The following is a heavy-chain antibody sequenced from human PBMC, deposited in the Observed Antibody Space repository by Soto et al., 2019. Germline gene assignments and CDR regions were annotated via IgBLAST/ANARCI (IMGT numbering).Heavy chain of an antibody. CDR2: IIPIFGTA. Sequence: ASVKVSCKASGGTFSSYAISWVRQAPGQGLEWMGGIIPIFGTANYAQKFQGRVTITADESTSTAYMELSSLRSEDTAVYYCATTRDGYNRKNFDYWGQGTLVTSPQ. V-gene: IGHV1-69*13. J-gene: IGHJ4*02. CDR3: ATTRDGYNRKNFDY. CDR1: GGTFSSYA. D-gene: IGHD5-12*01.